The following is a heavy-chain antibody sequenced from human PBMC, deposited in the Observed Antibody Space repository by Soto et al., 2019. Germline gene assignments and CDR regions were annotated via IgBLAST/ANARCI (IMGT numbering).Heavy chain of an antibody. CDR1: GFTFSSYG. V-gene: IGHV3-33*01. CDR2: IWYDGSNK. J-gene: IGHJ6*02. D-gene: IGHD3-16*01. CDR3: ARAPGRVTFYGMDV. Sequence: GGSLRLSCAASGFTFSSYGMHWVRQAPGKGLEWVAVIWYDGSNKYYADSVKGRFTISRDNSKNTLYLQMNSLRAEDTAVYYCARAPGRVTFYGMDVWGQGTTVTVSS.